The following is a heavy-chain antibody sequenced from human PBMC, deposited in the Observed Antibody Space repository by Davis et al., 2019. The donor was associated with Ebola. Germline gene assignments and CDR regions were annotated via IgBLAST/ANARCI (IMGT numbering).Heavy chain of an antibody. D-gene: IGHD3-22*01. CDR1: GFTFSTYS. V-gene: IGHV3-48*01. CDR3: ARRYTSSANYMDV. J-gene: IGHJ6*03. Sequence: GESLKISCAASGFTFSTYSMNWVRQAPGKGLEWVSYISSTSTIYYADSVKGRFTISRDNAKNSLYLQMNSLRAEDTAVYYCARRYTSSANYMDVWGQGTTVTVSS. CDR2: ISSTSTI.